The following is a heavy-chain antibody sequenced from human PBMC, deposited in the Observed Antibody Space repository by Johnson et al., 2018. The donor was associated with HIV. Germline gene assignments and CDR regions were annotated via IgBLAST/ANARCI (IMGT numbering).Heavy chain of an antibody. CDR2: ISWNSGSI. Sequence: LVESGGGVVRPGGSLRLSCAASGFTFDDYAMHWVRQAPGKGLEWVSGISWNSGSIGYADSVKGRFTISRDNAKNSLYLQMNSLRAEDTALYYCAKGSIAARWGAFDIWGQGTMVTVSS. V-gene: IGHV3-9*01. J-gene: IGHJ3*02. CDR1: GFTFDDYA. CDR3: AKGSIAARWGAFDI. D-gene: IGHD6-6*01.